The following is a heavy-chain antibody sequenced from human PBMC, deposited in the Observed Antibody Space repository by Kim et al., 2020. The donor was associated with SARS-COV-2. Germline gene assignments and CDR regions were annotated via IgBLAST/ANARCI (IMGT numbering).Heavy chain of an antibody. CDR1: GFTFDDYA. CDR3: AKASGRIYYYYYGMDV. V-gene: IGHV3-9*01. CDR2: ISWNSGSI. Sequence: GGSLRLSCAASGFTFDDYAMHWVRQAPGKGLEWVSGISWNSGSIGYADSVKGRFTISRDNAKNSLYLQMNSLRAEDTALYYCAKASGRIYYYYYGMDVWGQGTTVTVSS. D-gene: IGHD3-10*01. J-gene: IGHJ6*02.